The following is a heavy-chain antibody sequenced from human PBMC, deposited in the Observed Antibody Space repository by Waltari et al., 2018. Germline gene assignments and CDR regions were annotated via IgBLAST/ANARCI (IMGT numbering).Heavy chain of an antibody. V-gene: IGHV3-30*01. D-gene: IGHD2-8*01. Sequence: QVQLVESGGGVVKPGRSLRLSCAASGSTFSSYAMHWVRQAPGKGLEWVAVISYDGSNKYYADSVKGRFTISRDNSKNTLYLQMNSLRAEDTAVYYCAREGNGYFDYWGQGTLVTVSS. J-gene: IGHJ4*02. CDR3: AREGNGYFDY. CDR1: GSTFSSYA. CDR2: ISYDGSNK.